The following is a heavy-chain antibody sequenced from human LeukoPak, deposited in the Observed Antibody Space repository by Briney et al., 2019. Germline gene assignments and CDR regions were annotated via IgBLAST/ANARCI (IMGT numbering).Heavy chain of an antibody. CDR2: ISGSGGST. Sequence: PGRSLRLSCAASGFTFSSYAMSWVRQAPGKGLEWVSAISGSGGSTYYADSVKGRFTISRDNSKNTLYLQMNSLRAEDTAVYYCAKDRNWNDGGYFDYWGRGTLVTVSS. CDR3: AKDRNWNDGGYFDY. CDR1: GFTFSSYA. J-gene: IGHJ4*02. D-gene: IGHD1-20*01. V-gene: IGHV3-23*01.